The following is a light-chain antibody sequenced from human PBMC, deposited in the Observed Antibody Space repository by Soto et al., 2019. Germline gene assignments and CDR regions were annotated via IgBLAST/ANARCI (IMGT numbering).Light chain of an antibody. CDR1: SSDIGSYNL. V-gene: IGLV2-23*01. J-gene: IGLJ2*01. CDR3: CAYAGGSTYVL. Sequence: QSALTQPASVSGSPGQSITISCTGTSSDIGSYNLVSWYQQHPGKAPKLMIYEDSKRPSGVPNRFSGSKSGNTASLTISGLQAEDEADYHCCAYAGGSTYVLFGGGTKVTVL. CDR2: EDS.